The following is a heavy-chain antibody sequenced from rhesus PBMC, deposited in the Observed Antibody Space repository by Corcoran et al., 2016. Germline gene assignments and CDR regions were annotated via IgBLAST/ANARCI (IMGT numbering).Heavy chain of an antibody. Sequence: QVQLQESGPGLLKHSETLSLTCAVSGGPIRGGYGWGGIRRPPGAGGGWVGSIYSSSGNTYYNPSLKSRVTISTDTSKNQFSLKLSSVTAADTAVYYCARDRLRVVEGWYFDLWGPGTPITISS. CDR1: GGPIRGGYG. CDR3: ARDRLRVVEGWYFDL. J-gene: IGHJ2*01. D-gene: IGHD3-16*01. CDR2: IYSSSGNT. V-gene: IGHV4S7*01.